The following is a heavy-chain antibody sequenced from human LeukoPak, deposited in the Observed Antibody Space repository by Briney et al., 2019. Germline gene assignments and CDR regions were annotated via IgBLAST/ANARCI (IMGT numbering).Heavy chain of an antibody. D-gene: IGHD4-17*01. CDR3: ARHGDYGAATFDY. J-gene: IGHJ4*02. V-gene: IGHV4-31*03. CDR1: GGSISSGGYY. Sequence: NTSETLSLTCTVSGGSISSGGYYWSWLRQHPGKGLEWIGYIYYSGSTYYNPSLKSRVTISVDTSKNQFSLKLSSVTAADTAVYYCARHGDYGAATFDYWGQGTLVTVSS. CDR2: IYYSGST.